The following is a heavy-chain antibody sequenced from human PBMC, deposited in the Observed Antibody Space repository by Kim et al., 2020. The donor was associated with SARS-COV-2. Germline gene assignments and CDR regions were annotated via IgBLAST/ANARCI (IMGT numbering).Heavy chain of an antibody. V-gene: IGHV5-51*01. D-gene: IGHD3-10*01. J-gene: IGHJ6*02. CDR1: GYSFVSHW. CDR2: IYPGDSDT. CDR3: AYYASGRAMDV. Sequence: GESLKISCKASGYSFVSHWIAWVRQKPGKALEWMGIIYPGDSDTRFNPSFQGQVTISVDRSISTAYLQWNSLKASDTAFYYCAYYASGRAMDVWGQGTTVTVSS.